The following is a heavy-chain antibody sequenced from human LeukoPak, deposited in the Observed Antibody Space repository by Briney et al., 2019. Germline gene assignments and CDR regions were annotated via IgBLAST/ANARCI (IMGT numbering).Heavy chain of an antibody. Sequence: GGSLRLSCAASGFTFSSYGMHWVRQAPGKGLEWVAFIRYDGSNKYYADSVKGRFTISRDNSKNTLYLQMNSLRAEDMAVYYCAKDPQKWESYFDYWGQGTLVTVSS. CDR2: IRYDGSNK. V-gene: IGHV3-30*02. J-gene: IGHJ4*02. CDR3: AKDPQKWESYFDY. CDR1: GFTFSSYG. D-gene: IGHD1-26*01.